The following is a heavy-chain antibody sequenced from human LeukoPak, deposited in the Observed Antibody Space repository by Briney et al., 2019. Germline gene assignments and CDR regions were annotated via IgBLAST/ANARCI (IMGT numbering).Heavy chain of an antibody. D-gene: IGHD6-13*01. CDR3: AREGEYSSSCFDY. CDR2: ISGSSDNT. Sequence: GGSLRLSCTASGFTFSSSAMSWVRQAPGKGLEWVSDISGSSDNTHYADSVKGRFTISRDKSKNTLYLQMNTLRADDTAVYYCAREGEYSSSCFDYWGQGTLVTVSS. CDR1: GFTFSSSA. J-gene: IGHJ4*02. V-gene: IGHV3-23*01.